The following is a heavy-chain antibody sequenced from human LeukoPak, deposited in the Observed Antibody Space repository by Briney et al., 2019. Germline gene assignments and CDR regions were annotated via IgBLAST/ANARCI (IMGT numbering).Heavy chain of an antibody. CDR3: TADQRTITYEDF. J-gene: IGHJ4*02. V-gene: IGHV3-15*01. CDR1: GFTFTNAW. Sequence: GGSLRLSCTASGFTFTNAWETWVRQAPGKGLEWVGRIKRKTEGGTTDYAAPVKGRFIISRDESKNTVFLQMNSLKTGDTAVYYCTADQRTITYEDFWGQGTLVTVSS. CDR2: IKRKTEGGTT. D-gene: IGHD1-14*01.